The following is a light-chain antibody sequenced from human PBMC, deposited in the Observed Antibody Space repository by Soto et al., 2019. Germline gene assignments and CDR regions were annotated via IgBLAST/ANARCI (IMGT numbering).Light chain of an antibody. V-gene: IGKV1-5*03. CDR2: EAS. CDR3: QQYITYPYA. J-gene: IGKJ1*01. CDR1: QSTSTW. Sequence: DIQMTQSPSTLSASFGDRVTITCRASQSTSTWLAWYQQRPGKTPKLLISEASKLESGVPSRFSGSGSGTEFTLTISSLQPDDFATYYCQQYITYPYAFGQGTKVEIK.